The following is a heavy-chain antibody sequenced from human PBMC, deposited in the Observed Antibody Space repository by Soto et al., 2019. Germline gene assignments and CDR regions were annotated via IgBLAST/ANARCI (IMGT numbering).Heavy chain of an antibody. V-gene: IGHV3-48*02. CDR3: SRELSH. CDR2: SNSARTTT. Sequence: DVQLVESGGGLVQPGGSLRLSCAASGFPFSSYAMHWVRQAPGKGLEWISYSNSARTTTFHADSVKGRFTVSRDNAKNSVYLQLSSLRHEDTAVYYCSRELSHWGQGTLVTVSS. CDR1: GFPFSSYA. J-gene: IGHJ4*02.